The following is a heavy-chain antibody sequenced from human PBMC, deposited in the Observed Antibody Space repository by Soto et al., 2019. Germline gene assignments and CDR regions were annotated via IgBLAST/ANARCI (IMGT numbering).Heavy chain of an antibody. Sequence: PGESLKISCNGSWFNFNTYWIGWVLHMPGKGLEWMGIIDPGDSETKYSPSFQGQVTISADKSITTAYLQWSSLKASDTAMYYCARQLTAAADIDYWGQGTLVTVSS. CDR2: IDPGDSET. V-gene: IGHV5-51*01. CDR1: WFNFNTYW. J-gene: IGHJ4*02. D-gene: IGHD6-13*01. CDR3: ARQLTAAADIDY.